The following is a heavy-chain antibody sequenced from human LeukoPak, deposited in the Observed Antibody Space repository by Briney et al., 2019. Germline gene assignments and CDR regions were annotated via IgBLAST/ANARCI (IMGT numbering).Heavy chain of an antibody. V-gene: IGHV3-11*01. J-gene: IGHJ4*02. D-gene: IGHD5-24*01. Sequence: GGSLRLSCAASGFTFSDYYMSWIRQAPGKGLEWASYISGTGSTIYYADSVKGRFTISRDNAKNSLYLQMNSLRAEDTAVYYCPKLKMTTIDYWGQGTLVTVSS. CDR1: GFTFSDYY. CDR2: ISGTGSTI. CDR3: PKLKMTTIDY.